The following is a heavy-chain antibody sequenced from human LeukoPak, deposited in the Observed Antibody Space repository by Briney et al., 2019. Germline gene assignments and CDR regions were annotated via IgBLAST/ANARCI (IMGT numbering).Heavy chain of an antibody. CDR1: GGSISSGSYY. D-gene: IGHD2-15*01. CDR2: IYTSGNT. V-gene: IGHV4-61*02. J-gene: IGHJ6*03. CDR3: AREVYCTDGSCYSPYYYYYMDV. Sequence: SETLSLTCTVSGGSISSGSYYWSWIRQPAGRGLEWIGRIYTSGNTNYNPSLKSRVTMSVDTSKNQFSLKLTSVTAADTAVYYCAREVYCTDGSCYSPYYYYYMDVWGKGTTVTVSS.